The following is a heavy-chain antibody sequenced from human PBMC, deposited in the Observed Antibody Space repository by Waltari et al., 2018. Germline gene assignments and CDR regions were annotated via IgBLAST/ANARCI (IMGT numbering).Heavy chain of an antibody. D-gene: IGHD1-1*01. CDR1: GYTFPSSY. V-gene: IGHV1-2*02. CDR3: ARETLPGNKIIDY. J-gene: IGHJ4*02. CDR2: INSNTGDS. Sequence: QVQLVQSGPEVKQPGASVRVSCKPSGYTFPSSYLHWVRQAPGQGLEWMAWINSNTGDSQSAQTFQGRVTVTKDTSLTTVYLELSGLRSDDTALYYCARETLPGNKIIDYWGQGTLVTVSS.